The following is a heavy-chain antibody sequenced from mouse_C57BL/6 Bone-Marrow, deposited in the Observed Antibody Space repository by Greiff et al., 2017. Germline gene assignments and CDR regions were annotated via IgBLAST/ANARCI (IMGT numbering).Heavy chain of an antibody. D-gene: IGHD1-1*01. CDR3: TTSTVVAGYYAMDY. V-gene: IGHV14-4*01. CDR2: IDPENGDT. J-gene: IGHJ4*01. Sequence: EVQVVESGAELVRPGASVKLSCTASGFNIKDDYMHWVKQRPEQGLEWIGWIDPENGDTEYASKFQGKATITADTSSNTAYLQLSSLTSEDTAVYYCTTSTVVAGYYAMDYWGQGTSVTVSS. CDR1: GFNIKDDY.